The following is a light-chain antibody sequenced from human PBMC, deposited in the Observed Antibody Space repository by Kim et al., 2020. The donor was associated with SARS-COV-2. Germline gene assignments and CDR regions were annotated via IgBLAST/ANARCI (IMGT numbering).Light chain of an antibody. J-gene: IGLJ2*01. CDR1: SGHGNDA. CDR3: QTWGPGSGV. Sequence: AVKLPRTLGSGHGNDAVAWHQQQAEKGPRYLMKVNSDGSHNKGDVIPDRFSGSSSGAERYLTISSLQSEDEADYYCQTWGPGSGVFGGGTQLTVL. V-gene: IGLV4-69*01. CDR2: VNSDGSH.